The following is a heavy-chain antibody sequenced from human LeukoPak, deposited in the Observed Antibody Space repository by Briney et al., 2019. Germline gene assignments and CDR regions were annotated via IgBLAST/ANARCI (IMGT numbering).Heavy chain of an antibody. CDR3: ARDQRSGNY. D-gene: IGHD3-10*01. V-gene: IGHV3-9*01. J-gene: IGHJ4*02. CDR2: ISWNSGSI. Sequence: PGRSLRLSCAASGFTFDDYAMHWVRQAPGKGLEWVSGISWNSGSIGYADSVKGRFTISRDNAKNSLYLQMNSLRAEDTAVYYCARDQRSGNYWGQGTLVTVSS. CDR1: GFTFDDYA.